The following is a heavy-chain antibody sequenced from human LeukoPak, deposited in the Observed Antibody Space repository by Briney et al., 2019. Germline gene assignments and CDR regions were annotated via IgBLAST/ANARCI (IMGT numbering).Heavy chain of an antibody. CDR2: ISSSSSTI. V-gene: IGHV3-48*04. CDR1: GFTFSSYS. J-gene: IGHJ4*02. CDR3: AKGGYSGYDWNYGGFDY. Sequence: GGSLRLSCAASGFTFSSYSMNWVRQAPGKGLEWVSYISSSSSTIYYADSVKGRFTISRDNAKNSLYLQMNSLRAEDTALYYCAKGGYSGYDWNYGGFDYWGQGTLVTVSS. D-gene: IGHD5-12*01.